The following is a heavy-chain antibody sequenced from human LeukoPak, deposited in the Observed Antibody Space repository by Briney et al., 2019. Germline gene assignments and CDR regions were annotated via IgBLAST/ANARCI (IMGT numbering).Heavy chain of an antibody. D-gene: IGHD4-17*01. J-gene: IGHJ3*02. CDR3: ARDLEYGDYVGAFDI. V-gene: IGHV1-2*02. CDR1: GYTFTSYY. Sequence: ASVKVSCKASGYTFTSYYMHWVRQAPGQGLEWMGIINPSGGSTNYAQKFQGRVTMTRDTSISTAYMELSRLRSDDTAVYYCARDLEYGDYVGAFDIWGQGTMVTVSS. CDR2: INPSGGST.